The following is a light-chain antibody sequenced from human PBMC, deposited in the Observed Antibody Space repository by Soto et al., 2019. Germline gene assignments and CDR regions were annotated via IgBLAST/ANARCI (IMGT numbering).Light chain of an antibody. CDR2: DAS. J-gene: IGKJ4*01. CDR3: QQRSTPLT. Sequence: EIVLTQSPATLSLSPGERATLSCRASQSVSSYLAWYQQKPGQALRLLIYDASSRATGIPARFSGSGSGTDFTLTISSLEPEDFAVYYCQQRSTPLTFGGGTKVEIK. CDR1: QSVSSY. V-gene: IGKV3-11*01.